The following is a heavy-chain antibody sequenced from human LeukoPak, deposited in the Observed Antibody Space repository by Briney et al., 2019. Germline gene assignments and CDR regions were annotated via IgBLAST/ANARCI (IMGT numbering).Heavy chain of an antibody. CDR2: VYFSGGT. D-gene: IGHD6-19*01. CDR1: SGSINGYY. J-gene: IGHJ4*02. V-gene: IGHV4-59*01. CDR3: ARSIAVAGTGIDY. Sequence: SETLSLTCTVSSGSINGYYWSWIRQPPGKGLEWIGYVYFSGGTKYNPSLESRVTISLDTSKNQFSLKLSSVTAADTAVYYCARSIAVAGTGIDYWGQGTLVTVSS.